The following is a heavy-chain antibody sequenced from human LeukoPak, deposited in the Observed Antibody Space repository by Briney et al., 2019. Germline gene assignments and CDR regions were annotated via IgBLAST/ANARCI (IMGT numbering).Heavy chain of an antibody. J-gene: IGHJ4*02. Sequence: SETLSLTCAVYGGSISSYYWSWIRQPAGKGLEWIGRIYTSGSTNYNPSLKSRVTMSVDTSKNQFSLKLSSVTAADTAVYYCARGGYYYDSSGYYSFDYWGQGTLVTVSS. V-gene: IGHV4-59*10. CDR3: ARGGYYYDSSGYYSFDY. CDR1: GGSISSYY. CDR2: IYTSGST. D-gene: IGHD3-22*01.